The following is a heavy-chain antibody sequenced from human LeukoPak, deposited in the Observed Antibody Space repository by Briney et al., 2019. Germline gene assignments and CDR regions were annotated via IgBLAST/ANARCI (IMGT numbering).Heavy chain of an antibody. CDR3: ARARGYSYGYGGYYYGMDV. D-gene: IGHD5-18*01. V-gene: IGHV4-34*01. CDR2: INHSGST. J-gene: IGHJ6*02. CDR1: GFIFSNYG. Sequence: GSLRLSCAASGFIFSNYGMNWVRQPPGKGLEWIGEINHSGSTNYNPSLKSRVTISVDTSKNQFSLKLSSVTAADTAVYHCARARGYSYGYGGYYYGMDVWGQGTTVTVSS.